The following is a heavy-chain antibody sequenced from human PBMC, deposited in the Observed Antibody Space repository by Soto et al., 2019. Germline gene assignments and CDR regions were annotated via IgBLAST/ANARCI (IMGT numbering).Heavy chain of an antibody. Sequence: VQLQESGPGLVKASQTLSLTCTVSGDSISSGFYYWTWIRQTPGKGLEWIGYTFHSGATYFNSSLEGRVSISVDTSKNQFFLKLTSVTAADTAVYYCARGGHVGSATSCCHNLGGQGTLVTVSS. CDR1: GDSISSGFYY. CDR2: TFHSGAT. CDR3: ARGGHVGSATSCCHNL. D-gene: IGHD2-2*01. J-gene: IGHJ4*02. V-gene: IGHV4-30-4*01.